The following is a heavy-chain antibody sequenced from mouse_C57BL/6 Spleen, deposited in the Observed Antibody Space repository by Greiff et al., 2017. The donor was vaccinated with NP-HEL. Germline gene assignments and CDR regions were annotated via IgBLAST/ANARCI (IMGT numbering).Heavy chain of an antibody. CDR1: GYTFTSYW. Sequence: VQLQQPGAELVMPGASVKLSCKASGYTFTSYWMHWVKQRPGQGLEWIGEIDPSDSYTNYNQKFKGKSTLTVDKSSSTAYMQLSSLTSEDSAVYYCARDSSAAMDYWGQGTSVTVSS. V-gene: IGHV1-69*01. CDR2: IDPSDSYT. J-gene: IGHJ4*01. D-gene: IGHD3-2*02. CDR3: ARDSSAAMDY.